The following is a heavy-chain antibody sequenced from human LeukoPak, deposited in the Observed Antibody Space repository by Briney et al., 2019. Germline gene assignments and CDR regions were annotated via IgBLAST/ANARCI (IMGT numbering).Heavy chain of an antibody. CDR2: IYHSGST. CDR1: GGSISSGGYS. Sequence: SETLSLTCAVSGGSISSGGYSWSWIRQPPGKGLEWIGYIYHSGSTYYNPSLKSRVTISVDRSKNQFSLKLSSVTAADTAVYYCARVVAAAAFWSDPWGQGTLVTVSS. J-gene: IGHJ5*02. V-gene: IGHV4-30-2*01. D-gene: IGHD6-13*01. CDR3: ARVVAAAAFWSDP.